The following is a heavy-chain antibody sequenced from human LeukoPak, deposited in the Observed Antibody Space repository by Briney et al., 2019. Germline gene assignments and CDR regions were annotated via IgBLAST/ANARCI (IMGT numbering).Heavy chain of an antibody. V-gene: IGHV1-69*13. J-gene: IGHJ4*02. CDR2: IIPIFGTA. Sequence: ASVKVSCKASGGTFSSYATSWVRQAPGQGLEWMGGIIPIFGTANYAQKFQGRVTITADESTSTAYMELSSLRYEDTAVYYCARDRNGAPDYWGQGTLVTVSS. CDR1: GGTFSSYA. CDR3: ARDRNGAPDY. D-gene: IGHD3-10*01.